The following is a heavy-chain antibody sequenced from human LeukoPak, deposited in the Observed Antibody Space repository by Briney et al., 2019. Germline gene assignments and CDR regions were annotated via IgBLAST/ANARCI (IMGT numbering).Heavy chain of an antibody. CDR1: GGSISSGGYS. V-gene: IGHV4-30-2*01. CDR3: ARAVPYFDY. CDR2: IYHGGST. J-gene: IGHJ4*02. Sequence: SQTLSLTCAVSGGSISSGGYSWSWIRQPPGKGLEWIGYIYHGGSTYYNPSLKSRVTISVDRSKNQFSLKLSSVTAADTAVYYCARAVPYFDYWGQGTLVTVSS. D-gene: IGHD2-2*01.